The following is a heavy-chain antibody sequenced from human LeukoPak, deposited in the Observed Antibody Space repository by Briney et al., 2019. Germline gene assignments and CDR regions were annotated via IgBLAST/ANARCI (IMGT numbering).Heavy chain of an antibody. CDR3: AKSKVDTAMVPDY. Sequence: PGGSPRLSCAASGFTFSSYGMHWVRQAPGKGLEWVAVISYDGSNKYYADSVKGRFTISRDNSKNTLYLQMNSLRAEDTAVYYCAKSKVDTAMVPDYWGQGTLVTVSS. D-gene: IGHD5-18*01. CDR1: GFTFSSYG. CDR2: ISYDGSNK. J-gene: IGHJ4*02. V-gene: IGHV3-30*18.